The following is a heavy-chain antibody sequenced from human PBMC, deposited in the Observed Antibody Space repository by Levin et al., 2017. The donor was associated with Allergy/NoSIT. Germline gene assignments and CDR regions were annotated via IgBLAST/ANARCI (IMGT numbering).Heavy chain of an antibody. CDR2: VSHSGTT. Sequence: SETLSLTCAVSGGSFSGFYYSWIRQPPGKGLEWIGEVSHSGTTNYNPSLKSRVAISVDTSKYQFSLILSSVTAADTATYYCARDSPTAGTSFDYWGQGSLVTVSS. V-gene: IGHV4-34*01. J-gene: IGHJ4*02. CDR1: GGSFSGFY. D-gene: IGHD6-13*01. CDR3: ARDSPTAGTSFDY.